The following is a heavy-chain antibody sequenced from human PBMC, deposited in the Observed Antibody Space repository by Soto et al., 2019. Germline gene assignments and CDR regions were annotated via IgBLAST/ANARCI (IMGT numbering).Heavy chain of an antibody. CDR3: AREGREHPPNYYYYYYGMDV. D-gene: IGHD1-26*01. CDR2: TYYRSKWYN. J-gene: IGHJ6*02. CDR1: GDSVSSNSAA. Sequence: PSQTLSLTCAISGDSVSSNSAAWNWIRQSPSRGLEWLGRTYYRSKWYNDYAVSVKSRITINPDTSKNQFSLQLNSVTPEDTAVYYCAREGREHPPNYYYYYYGMDVWGQGTTVTVSS. V-gene: IGHV6-1*01.